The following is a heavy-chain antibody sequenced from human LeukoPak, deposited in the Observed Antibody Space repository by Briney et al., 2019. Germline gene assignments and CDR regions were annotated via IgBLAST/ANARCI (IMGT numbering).Heavy chain of an antibody. CDR3: ARHPEGGDSGGVWFDY. V-gene: IGHV5-51*01. CDR2: IYPGDSGT. CDR1: GYSFTSYW. Sequence: GESLKISCKGSGYSFTSYWIGWVRQMPGKGLEWMGIIYPGDSGTRYSPSFQGQVTISADKSISTAYLQWSSLKASDTAMYYCARHPEGGDSGGVWFDYWGQGTLVTVSS. D-gene: IGHD4-17*01. J-gene: IGHJ4*02.